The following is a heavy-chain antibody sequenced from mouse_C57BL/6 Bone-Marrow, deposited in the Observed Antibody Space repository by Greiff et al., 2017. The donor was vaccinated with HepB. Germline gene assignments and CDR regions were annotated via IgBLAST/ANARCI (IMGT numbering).Heavy chain of an antibody. CDR1: GYTFTSYW. Sequence: QVQLQQSGAELVKPGASVKLSCKASGYTFTSYWMPWVKQRPGQGLEWIGMIHPNSGSTNYNEKFKSKATLTVDKSSSTAYMQLSSLTSEDSAVYYCARPYYYGSSFWGTGTTVTVSS. CDR3: ARPYYYGSSF. J-gene: IGHJ1*03. V-gene: IGHV1-64*01. D-gene: IGHD1-1*01. CDR2: IHPNSGST.